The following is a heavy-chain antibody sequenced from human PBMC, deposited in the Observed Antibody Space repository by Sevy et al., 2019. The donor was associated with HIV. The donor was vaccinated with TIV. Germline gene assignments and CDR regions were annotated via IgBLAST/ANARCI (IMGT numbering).Heavy chain of an antibody. Sequence: SETLSLTCAVYGGSFSGYYWSWIRQPPGKGLEWIGEINHSGSTNYNPSLKSRVTISVDTSKNQFSLKLSSVTAADTAVYYCARGDAEDTAMVQNYWGQGTLVTVSS. V-gene: IGHV4-34*01. CDR1: GGSFSGYY. CDR2: INHSGST. J-gene: IGHJ4*02. CDR3: ARGDAEDTAMVQNY. D-gene: IGHD5-18*01.